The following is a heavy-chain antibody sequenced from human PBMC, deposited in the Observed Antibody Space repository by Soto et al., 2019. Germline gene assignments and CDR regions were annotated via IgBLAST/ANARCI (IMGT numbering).Heavy chain of an antibody. V-gene: IGHV5-51*01. D-gene: IGHD3-22*01. J-gene: IGHJ4*02. Sequence: GESLKISCKGSGYSFTSYWIGWVRQMPGKGLEWMGIIYPGDSDTRYSPSFQGQVTISADKSISTAYLQWSSLKASDTAMYYCARLAYYYDSSGLIWFYWGQGSLVTVSS. CDR2: IYPGDSDT. CDR1: GYSFTSYW. CDR3: ARLAYYYDSSGLIWFY.